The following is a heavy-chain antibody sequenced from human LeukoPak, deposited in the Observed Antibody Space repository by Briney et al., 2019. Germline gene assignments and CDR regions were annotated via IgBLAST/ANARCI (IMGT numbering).Heavy chain of an antibody. CDR3: ARASGYGGYYYYMDV. CDR1: GYTFTSYG. Sequence: ASVKVSCKASGYTFTSYGISWVRQAPGQGLEWMGWISAYNGNTNYAQKLLGRVTMTTDTSTSTAYMELRSLRSDDTAVYYCARASGYGGYYYYMDVWGKGTTVTVSS. CDR2: ISAYNGNT. D-gene: IGHD3-3*01. V-gene: IGHV1-18*01. J-gene: IGHJ6*03.